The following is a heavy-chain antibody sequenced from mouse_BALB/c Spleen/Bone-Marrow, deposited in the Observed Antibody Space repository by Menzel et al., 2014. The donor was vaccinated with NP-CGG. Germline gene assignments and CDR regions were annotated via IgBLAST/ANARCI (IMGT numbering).Heavy chain of an antibody. J-gene: IGHJ2*01. CDR2: ISIYSGNT. V-gene: IGHV1S137*01. CDR1: GYTFTDYP. Sequence: VKVVESGPELVRPGVSVKISCKGSGYTFTDYPMHWVKQSHARSLEWIGVISIYSGNTNYNQNFKGKATMTVDKSSSTVYMELARLTSEDSAIYHCARGFLGYFDYWGQGTTLTVSS. CDR3: ARGFLGYFDY.